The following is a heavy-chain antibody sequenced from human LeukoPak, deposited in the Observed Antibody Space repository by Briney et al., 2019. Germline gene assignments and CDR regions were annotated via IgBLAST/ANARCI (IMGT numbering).Heavy chain of an antibody. CDR1: GYTFTSYG. Sequence: ASVKVSCTASGYTFTSYGISWVRQAPGQGLEWMGWISAYNGNTNYAQKLQGRVTMTTDTSTSTAYMELRSLRSDDTAVYYCARDLPYSGSYSVDYWGQGTLVTVSS. V-gene: IGHV1-18*01. CDR3: ARDLPYSGSYSVDY. J-gene: IGHJ4*02. D-gene: IGHD1-26*01. CDR2: ISAYNGNT.